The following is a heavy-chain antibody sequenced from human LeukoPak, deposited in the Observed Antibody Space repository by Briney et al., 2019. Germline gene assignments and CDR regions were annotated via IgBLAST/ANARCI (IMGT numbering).Heavy chain of an antibody. J-gene: IGHJ5*02. V-gene: IGHV4-30-2*01. CDR2: IYHSGST. Sequence: SQTLSLTCTVSGGSISSGGYYWSWIRQPPGKGLEWIGYIYHSGSTYYNPSLKSRVTISVDRSKNQFSLKLSSVTAADTAVYYCARDRDPFEDWFDPWGQGTLVTVSS. CDR1: GGSISSGGYY. CDR3: ARDRDPFEDWFDP.